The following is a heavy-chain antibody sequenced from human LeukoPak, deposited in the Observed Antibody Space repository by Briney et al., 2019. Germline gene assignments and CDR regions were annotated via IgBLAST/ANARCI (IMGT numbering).Heavy chain of an antibody. V-gene: IGHV3-30*03. D-gene: IGHD3-10*01. CDR1: GFTFSSYG. CDR2: ISYDGSNK. J-gene: IGHJ4*02. Sequence: GGSLRLSCAASGFTFSSYGMHWVRQAPGKGLEWVAVISYDGSNKYYADSVKGRFTISRDNSKNTLYLQMNSLRAEDTAVYYCARDRVRGVKRAFDYWGQGTLVTVSS. CDR3: ARDRVRGVKRAFDY.